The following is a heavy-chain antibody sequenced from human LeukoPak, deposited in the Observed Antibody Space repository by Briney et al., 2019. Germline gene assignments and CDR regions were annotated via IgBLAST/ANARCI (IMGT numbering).Heavy chain of an antibody. D-gene: IGHD1-26*01. Sequence: GGSLRLSCAASGFTFSSYAMHWVRQAPGKGLEWVAVISYDGSNKYYADSVKGRITISRDNSKNTLYLQMNSLRAEDTAVYYCATDRSGSYFAFDYWGQGTLVTVSS. CDR1: GFTFSSYA. J-gene: IGHJ4*02. CDR3: ATDRSGSYFAFDY. CDR2: ISYDGSNK. V-gene: IGHV3-30-3*01.